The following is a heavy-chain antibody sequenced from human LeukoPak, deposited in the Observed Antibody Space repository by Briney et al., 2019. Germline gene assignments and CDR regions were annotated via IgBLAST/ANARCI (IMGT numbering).Heavy chain of an antibody. CDR3: ARSWGRYYYGSGSYLTSNWFDP. J-gene: IGHJ5*02. CDR2: INHSGST. D-gene: IGHD3-10*01. CDR1: GGSFSGYY. V-gene: IGHV4-34*01. Sequence: SETLSLTCAVYGGSFSGYYWSWIRQPPGKGLEWIGEINHSGSTNYNPSLKSRVTISVDTSKNQFSLKLSSVTAADTAVYYCARSWGRYYYGSGSYLTSNWFDPWGQGTLVTVSS.